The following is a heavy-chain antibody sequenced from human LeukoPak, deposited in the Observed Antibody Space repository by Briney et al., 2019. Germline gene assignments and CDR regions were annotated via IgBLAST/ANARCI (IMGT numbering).Heavy chain of an antibody. CDR3: ARYSSGYYYFDY. J-gene: IGHJ4*02. CDR2: IYHSGSF. CDR1: GGSISSNNW. Sequence: SETLSLTCAVSGGSISSNNWWSWVRQPPGKGLEWIGDIYHSGSFNYNPSLKSRVTISVDKSKNQFSVNLSSVTAADTAVYYCARYSSGYYYFDYWGQGTLVTVS. V-gene: IGHV4-4*02. D-gene: IGHD5-12*01.